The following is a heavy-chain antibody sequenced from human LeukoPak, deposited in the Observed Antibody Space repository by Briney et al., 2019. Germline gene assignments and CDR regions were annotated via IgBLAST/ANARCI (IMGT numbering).Heavy chain of an antibody. V-gene: IGHV1-2*02. Sequence: ASVKVSCKASGYTFTGFFMHWVRQAPGQGREWRGWINPNSGGTNYAQKFQGRVTMTRDTSISTAYMELSRLTFDDTAVYYCGRKSAARKTSEFDYWGQGTLVTVSS. J-gene: IGHJ4*02. CDR3: GRKSAARKTSEFDY. CDR1: GYTFTGFF. CDR2: INPNSGGT. D-gene: IGHD6-6*01.